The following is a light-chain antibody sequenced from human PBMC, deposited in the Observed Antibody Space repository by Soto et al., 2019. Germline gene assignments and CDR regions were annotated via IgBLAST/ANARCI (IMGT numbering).Light chain of an antibody. V-gene: IGKV3-15*01. J-gene: IGKJ2*01. CDR2: GAT. CDR1: QSVSSN. CDR3: QQYNNWPRT. Sequence: EIMMTQSPATLSVSPGERATLSCRASQSVSSNLAWYLQKPGQAPRLLIYGATTRATGIPARFSGSGSGTDFTLTIRSLQSEDFAVYYCQQYNNWPRTFGQGTKLEIK.